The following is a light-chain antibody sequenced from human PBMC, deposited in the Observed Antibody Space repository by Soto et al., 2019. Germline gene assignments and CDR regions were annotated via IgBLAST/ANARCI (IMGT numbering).Light chain of an antibody. CDR2: GAA. CDR3: QQYSGRPQP. Sequence: TKTTAHLSVSTGERATLSCIASHRVRSNLAWCQQKPGQAPRLLIYGAATRATDIPARFIGSGSCTEFSLTISFLRSGDFSALSIQQYSGRPQPVGQVSKVDVK. CDR1: HRVRSN. V-gene: IGKV3-15*01. J-gene: IGKJ1*01.